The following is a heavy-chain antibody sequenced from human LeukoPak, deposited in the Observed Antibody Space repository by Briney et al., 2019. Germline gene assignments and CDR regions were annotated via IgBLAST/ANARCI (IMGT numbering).Heavy chain of an antibody. D-gene: IGHD3-9*01. V-gene: IGHV3-74*01. CDR1: GFTFTTYW. CDR2: INSDGSIT. CDR3: ARWDDLFLIDF. J-gene: IGHJ4*02. Sequence: PGGSLRLSCAASGFTFTTYWMHWVRQAPGKGLVWVSHINSDGSITSYADSVKGRFTVSRDNAKNSLDLQMDSLRAEDTAVYYCARWDDLFLIDFWGQGTLVTVSS.